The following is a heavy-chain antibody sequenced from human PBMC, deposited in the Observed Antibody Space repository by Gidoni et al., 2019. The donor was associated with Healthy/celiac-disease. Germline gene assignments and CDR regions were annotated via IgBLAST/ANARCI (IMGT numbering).Heavy chain of an antibody. V-gene: IGHV3-30*18. J-gene: IGHJ4*02. D-gene: IGHD6-6*01. CDR1: RFTFSSSG. CDR3: AKGAYSSSEGVDY. CDR2: IAYDGSNK. Sequence: QVQLVASGGGGVQPGASRRLGCATSRFTFSSSGMHWVRPAPGKGLGWVAVIAYDGSNKYYADSVKGRFTISRDNSKNTLYLQMNSLRAEDTAVYYCAKGAYSSSEGVDYWGQGTLVTVSS.